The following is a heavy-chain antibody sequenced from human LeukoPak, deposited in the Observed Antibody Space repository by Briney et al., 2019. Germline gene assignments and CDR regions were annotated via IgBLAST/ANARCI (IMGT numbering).Heavy chain of an antibody. Sequence: GGSLRLSCAASGFTFSSYAMTWVRQAPGKGLEWVSTICDSGARTNYADSAKGRFTISRDNSMNTLYLQMNSLRADDTAVYYCASDYFLDYWGQGTLVTVSS. J-gene: IGHJ4*02. CDR2: ICDSGART. V-gene: IGHV3-23*01. CDR1: GFTFSSYA. D-gene: IGHD6-25*01. CDR3: ASDYFLDY.